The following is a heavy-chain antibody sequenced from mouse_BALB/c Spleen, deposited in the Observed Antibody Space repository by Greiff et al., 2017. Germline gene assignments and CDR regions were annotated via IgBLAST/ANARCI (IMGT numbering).Heavy chain of an antibody. CDR3: ARDRGYRGYFDY. V-gene: IGHV5-6-3*01. CDR2: INSNGGST. CDR1: GFTFTSYG. Sequence: VQLKESGAGLVQPGGSLKLSCAASGFTFTSYGMSWVRQTPDKRLELVANINSNGGSTYYPDSVKGRFTISRDNAKNTLYLQMSSLKSEDTAMYYCARDRGYRGYFDYWGQGTTLTVSS. D-gene: IGHD2-14*01. J-gene: IGHJ2*01.